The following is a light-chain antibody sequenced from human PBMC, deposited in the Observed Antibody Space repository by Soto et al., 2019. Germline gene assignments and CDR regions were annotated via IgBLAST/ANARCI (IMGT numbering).Light chain of an antibody. Sequence: IQMTQSPSSLSASVGNRVTITCQASQDIATYLNWYQQKPGKAPKLLIYAASSLQSGVQSRFSGSGSGTDFTLTISSLQPEDFATYYCIQDYNYPPTFGQGTKVDIK. J-gene: IGKJ1*01. CDR3: IQDYNYPPT. CDR1: QDIATY. CDR2: AAS. V-gene: IGKV1-6*01.